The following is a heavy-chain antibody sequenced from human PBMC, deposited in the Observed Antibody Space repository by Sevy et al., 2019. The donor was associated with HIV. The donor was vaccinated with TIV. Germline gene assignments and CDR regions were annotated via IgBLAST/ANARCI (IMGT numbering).Heavy chain of an antibody. CDR2: IYWNDDQ. Sequence: SGPTLVNPTETLTLTCTFSGFSFTDTGVGVGWIRQPPGKAPEWLALIYWNDDQRYRPSLKNRLIITKDTSKNQVVLTMTNMDPVDKATYYCALRGGVHFYDSSGYYTRAEYFQHWGQGTLVTVSS. V-gene: IGHV2-5*01. CDR1: GFSFTDTGVG. CDR3: ALRGGVHFYDSSGYYTRAEYFQH. D-gene: IGHD3-22*01. J-gene: IGHJ1*01.